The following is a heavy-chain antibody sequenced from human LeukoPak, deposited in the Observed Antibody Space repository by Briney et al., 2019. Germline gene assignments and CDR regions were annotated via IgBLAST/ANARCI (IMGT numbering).Heavy chain of an antibody. Sequence: VGSLRLSCAASGFTLSSNYMSWVRQAPGKGLEWVLVIYSAGSTYYADSVNGLFTIFKDNSKNTLYLQINRLRAEDTAVYYCARAYDFWSGGRGNAFDIWGQGTMVTVSS. V-gene: IGHV3-66*02. CDR3: ARAYDFWSGGRGNAFDI. J-gene: IGHJ3*02. CDR1: GFTLSSNY. D-gene: IGHD3-3*01. CDR2: IYSAGST.